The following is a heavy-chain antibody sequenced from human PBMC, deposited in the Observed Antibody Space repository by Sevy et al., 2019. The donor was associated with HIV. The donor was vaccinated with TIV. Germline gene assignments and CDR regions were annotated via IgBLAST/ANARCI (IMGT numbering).Heavy chain of an antibody. CDR3: AKSYFGSGTSYGMDL. J-gene: IGHJ6*02. CDR2: IRQDGSEK. D-gene: IGHD3-10*01. Sequence: GGSLRLSCAVSGFTFRDFWMSWVRQAPGKGLEWVANIRQDGSEKYYVDSVRGRFTFSRDNAKNSLFLQLNSLRADDTAIYYGAKSYFGSGTSYGMDLWGRGTTVTVSS. V-gene: IGHV3-7*01. CDR1: GFTFRDFW.